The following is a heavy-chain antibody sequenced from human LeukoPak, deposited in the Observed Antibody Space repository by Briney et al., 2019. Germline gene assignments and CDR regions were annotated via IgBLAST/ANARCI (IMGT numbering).Heavy chain of an antibody. CDR1: GGSFSGYY. J-gene: IGHJ4*02. V-gene: IGHV4-34*01. Sequence: HSETLSLTCAVYGGSFSGYYWSWIRQPPGKGLEWIGEINHSGSTNYNPSLKSRVTISVDTSKNQFSLKLSSVTAADTAVYYCARLYGSGYYYPVAKFDYWGQGTLVTVSS. CDR2: INHSGST. CDR3: ARLYGSGYYYPVAKFDY. D-gene: IGHD3-22*01.